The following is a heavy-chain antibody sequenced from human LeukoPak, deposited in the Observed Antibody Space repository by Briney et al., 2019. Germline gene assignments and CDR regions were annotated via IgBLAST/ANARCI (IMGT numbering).Heavy chain of an antibody. Sequence: GGSLRLSWSASGXTFKKYAMHWVRQAPGKGLEYVSAINSNGGRTYYADSVKGRFTISRDNSKNTLFLQMSSLRVEDTAVYYCVKDLYYDNSGYYSGAFDYWGQGTLDTVSS. J-gene: IGHJ4*02. CDR3: VKDLYYDNSGYYSGAFDY. D-gene: IGHD3-22*01. CDR1: GXTFKKYA. CDR2: INSNGGRT. V-gene: IGHV3-64D*06.